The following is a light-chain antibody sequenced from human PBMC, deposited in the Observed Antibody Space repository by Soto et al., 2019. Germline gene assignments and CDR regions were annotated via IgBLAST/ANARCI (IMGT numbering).Light chain of an antibody. V-gene: IGKV3-20*01. CDR2: GAS. CDR3: QQYNDWPPIT. J-gene: IGKJ5*01. CDR1: QSVINNY. Sequence: EIVLTQSPGTLSLSPGERATRSCRASQSVINNYLAWYQQKPGQAPRLLIYGASNRATGIPDRFSGSGSGTDFTLTISRLEPEDFAVYYCQQYNDWPPITFGQGTRLEIK.